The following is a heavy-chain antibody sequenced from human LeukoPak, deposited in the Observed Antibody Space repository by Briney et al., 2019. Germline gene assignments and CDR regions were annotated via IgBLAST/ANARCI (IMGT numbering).Heavy chain of an antibody. D-gene: IGHD2-15*01. J-gene: IGHJ4*02. CDR1: GFTFSSYA. CDR3: AKDRCSGGSCYSLDY. CDR2: ISGSGGTT. Sequence: GGSLRLSCAASGFTFSSYAMSWVRQAPGKGLEWVSAISGSGGTTYYVDSVKGRFTISRDNSKNTLYLQMNSLRAEDTVVYYCAKDRCSGGSCYSLDYWGQGTLVTVSS. V-gene: IGHV3-23*01.